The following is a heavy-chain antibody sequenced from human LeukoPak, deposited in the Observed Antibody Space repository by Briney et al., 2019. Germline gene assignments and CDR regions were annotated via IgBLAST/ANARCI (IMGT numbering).Heavy chain of an antibody. J-gene: IGHJ5*02. V-gene: IGHV4-34*01. Sequence: SETLSLTCAVYGGSFSGYYWSWIRKPPGKGLEWIGEINHSGSTNYNPSLKSRVTISVDTSKNQFSLKLSSVTAADTAVYYCARGRLRTGIRGVHWFDPWGQGTLVTVSS. CDR2: INHSGST. CDR3: ARGRLRTGIRGVHWFDP. D-gene: IGHD3-10*01. CDR1: GGSFSGYY.